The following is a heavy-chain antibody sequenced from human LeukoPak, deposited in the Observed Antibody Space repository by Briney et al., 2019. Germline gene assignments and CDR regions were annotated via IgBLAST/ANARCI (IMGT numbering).Heavy chain of an antibody. D-gene: IGHD3-22*01. CDR2: IKQDGSEK. CDR1: GFTFSSYW. Sequence: GGSLRLXCAASGFTFSSYWMSWVRQAPGKELEWVANIKQDGSEKYYVDSVKGRFTISRDNAKNSLYLQMNSLRAEDTAVYYCASTYDSSGQPPAYWGQGTLVTVSS. J-gene: IGHJ4*02. V-gene: IGHV3-7*01. CDR3: ASTYDSSGQPPAY.